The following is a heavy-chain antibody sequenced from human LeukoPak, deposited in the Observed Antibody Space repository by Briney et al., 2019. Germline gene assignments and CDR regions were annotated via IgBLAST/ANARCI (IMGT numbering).Heavy chain of an antibody. Sequence: GGSLRLSCVASGFTFSSSWMSWVRQAPGKGLEWVANIKQDGSEKSYVESVRGRFTISRGNAKNSLYLQLNSLRAEDTALYYCARDNPPDYWGQGTLVTVSS. J-gene: IGHJ4*02. CDR1: GFTFSSSW. V-gene: IGHV3-7*03. CDR3: ARDNPPDY. CDR2: IKQDGSEK.